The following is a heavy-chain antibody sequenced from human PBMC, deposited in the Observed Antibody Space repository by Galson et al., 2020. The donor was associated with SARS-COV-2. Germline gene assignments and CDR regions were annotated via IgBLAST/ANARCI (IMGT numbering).Heavy chain of an antibody. CDR3: ARDLSGYVHYYYYGMDV. Sequence: SVKVSCKASRGTFSSYTISWVRQAPGQGLEWMGRIIPILGIANYAQKFQGRVTITADKSTGTAYMELSSLRSEDTAVYYCARDLSGYVHYYYYGMDVWGQGTTVTVSS. CDR1: RGTFSSYT. J-gene: IGHJ6*02. D-gene: IGHD5-12*01. CDR2: IIPILGIA. V-gene: IGHV1-69*04.